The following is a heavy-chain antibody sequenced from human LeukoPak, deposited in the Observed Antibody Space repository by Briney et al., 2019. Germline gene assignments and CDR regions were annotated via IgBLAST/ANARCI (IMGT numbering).Heavy chain of an antibody. V-gene: IGHV3-11*01. CDR2: ISSSYRTI. Sequence: GGSLRLSCAASGFTFTDYYMSWIRQAPGKGLEWVSYISSSYRTIYYADSVKGRFTISRDNAKNSLYLQMNSLRADDTAVYYCARMASIAVAMDWGQGTLVTVSS. J-gene: IGHJ4*02. D-gene: IGHD6-19*01. CDR3: ARMASIAVAMD. CDR1: GFTFTDYY.